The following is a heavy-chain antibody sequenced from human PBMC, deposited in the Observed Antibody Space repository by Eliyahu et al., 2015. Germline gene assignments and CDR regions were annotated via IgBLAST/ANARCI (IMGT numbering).Heavy chain of an antibody. V-gene: IGHV4-4*02. CDR2: VHDAGRI. J-gene: IGHJ4*02. CDR3: TSTMVHYLLVYY. D-gene: IGHD4/OR15-4a*01. CDR1: GAXFNSDXW. Sequence: QVQLQESGPGLVEPSGTLSLTCSVSGAXFNSDXWWSWVRQSPGKGLEWIGEVHDAGRINYSPPFQSRVTISLDRSKNQFSLRLTSVTAADTAVYYCTSTMVHYLLVYYWGQGTLVTVSS.